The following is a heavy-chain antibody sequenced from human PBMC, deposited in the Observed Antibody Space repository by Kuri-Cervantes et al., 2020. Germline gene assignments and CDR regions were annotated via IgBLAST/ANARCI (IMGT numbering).Heavy chain of an antibody. CDR3: ARDVACGVDCFHLYHWFDP. V-gene: IGHV1-69*13. Sequence: SVKVSCKASGDTFSSYAISWVRQARGQGLEWMGGIIAIFGTANYAQKFQGRVTITADASTSTAYMELSSLRAEDTAVYYCARDVACGVDCFHLYHWFDPWGQGTLVTVSS. D-gene: IGHD2-21*02. CDR2: IIAIFGTA. CDR1: GDTFSSYA. J-gene: IGHJ5*02.